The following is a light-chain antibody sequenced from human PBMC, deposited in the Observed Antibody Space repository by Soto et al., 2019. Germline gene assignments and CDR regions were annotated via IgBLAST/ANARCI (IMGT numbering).Light chain of an antibody. CDR2: GAS. Sequence: EIVVTQSPGTLSLAPGDRATLSCRASQSVNSNYLAWYQQKPGQAPRLLLYGASSRAIGIPDRFSGSGSGTEFTLTISRLEPEDFAVYYCQQYDASPPLTFGGGTKVDIK. CDR1: QSVNSNY. V-gene: IGKV3-20*01. CDR3: QQYDASPPLT. J-gene: IGKJ4*01.